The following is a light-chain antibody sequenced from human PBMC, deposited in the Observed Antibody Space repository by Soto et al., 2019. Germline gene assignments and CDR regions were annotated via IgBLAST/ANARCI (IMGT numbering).Light chain of an antibody. CDR3: GTWDSSLSGVV. Sequence: QSVLTQPPSVSAAPGQPVTISCSGSSSNIGNSFVSWFQQLPGTAPKLLIFDNNKRPSGIPDRFSGSKSATSATLSITGLQTGDEADYYCGTWDSSLSGVVFGGGTKVTVL. J-gene: IGLJ2*01. V-gene: IGLV1-51*01. CDR2: DNN. CDR1: SSNIGNSF.